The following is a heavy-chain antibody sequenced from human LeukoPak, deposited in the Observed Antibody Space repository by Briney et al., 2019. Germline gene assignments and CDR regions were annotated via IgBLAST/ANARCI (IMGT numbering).Heavy chain of an antibody. D-gene: IGHD4-17*01. V-gene: IGHV3-21*01. CDR1: GFTFSSYS. CDR3: ARTPIHYGAPFDY. CDR2: ISSSSSYI. Sequence: SGGSLRLSCAASGFTFSSYSMNWVRQAPGKGLEWVSSISSSSSYIYYADSVKGRFTISRDNAKNSLYLQMNSLRAEDTAVYYCARTPIHYGAPFDYWGQGTLVTVSS. J-gene: IGHJ4*02.